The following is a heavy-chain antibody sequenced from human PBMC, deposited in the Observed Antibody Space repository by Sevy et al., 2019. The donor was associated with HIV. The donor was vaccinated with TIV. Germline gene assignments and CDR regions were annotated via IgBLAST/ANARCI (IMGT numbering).Heavy chain of an antibody. CDR3: ARDLPSAVINPFYYYGLDV. V-gene: IGHV3-30*04. CDR1: GFTFSIYA. CDR2: ISYDGGVK. J-gene: IGHJ6*02. Sequence: GGSLRLSCAASGFTFSIYAMHGVRQAPYKGLEWVAVISYDGGVKYFADSVKGRVTISRDNSKNTLYLQMNSLRPEDTAVYYCARDLPSAVINPFYYYGLDVWGQGTTVTVSS. D-gene: IGHD3-22*01.